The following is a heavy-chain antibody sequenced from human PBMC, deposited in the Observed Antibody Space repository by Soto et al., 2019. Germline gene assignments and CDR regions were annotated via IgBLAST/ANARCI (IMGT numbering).Heavy chain of an antibody. D-gene: IGHD2-21*02. V-gene: IGHV3-30*03. CDR1: GFSFNTSG. CDR2: IAFDGSQE. J-gene: IGHJ6*02. CDR3: ATKVRVTNYLYYGMDV. Sequence: QVQLVESGGGVVQPGRALRLSCAASGFSFNTSGMHWVRQAPGKGLEWVAVIAFDGSQEFYGDSVRGRFTISRDNSKNTLFLQMKSLTPEDTAAYYCATKVRVTNYLYYGMDVWGQGTTVTVSS.